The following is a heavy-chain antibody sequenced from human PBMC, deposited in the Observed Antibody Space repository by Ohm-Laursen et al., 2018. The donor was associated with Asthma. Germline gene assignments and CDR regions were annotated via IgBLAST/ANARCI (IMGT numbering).Heavy chain of an antibody. CDR2: IDREDRGGNT. J-gene: IGHJ4*02. CDR3: ARDDDSSGYHGL. D-gene: IGHD3-22*01. CDR1: GFTVSSYY. Sequence: GSLRLSCSAPGFTVSSYYMSWVRQAAGKGLEWVSVIDREDRGGNTYYADSVKGRFTISRDNSKNTVYLQMNSLRAEDTAVYYCARDDDSSGYHGLWGQGTLVTVSS. V-gene: IGHV3-53*01.